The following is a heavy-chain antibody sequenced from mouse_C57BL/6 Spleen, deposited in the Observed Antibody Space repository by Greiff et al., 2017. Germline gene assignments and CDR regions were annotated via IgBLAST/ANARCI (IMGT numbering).Heavy chain of an antibody. D-gene: IGHD1-1*01. J-gene: IGHJ4*01. CDR3: TIPGTTVVGAMDY. CDR2: IDPETGGT. V-gene: IGHV1-15*01. Sequence: VQLQQSGAELVRPGASVTLSCKASGYTFTDYEMHWVKQTPVHGLEWIGAIDPETGGTAYNQKFKGKAILTADKSSSTAYMELRSLTSEDSAVYYCTIPGTTVVGAMDYWGQGTSVTVSS. CDR1: GYTFTDYE.